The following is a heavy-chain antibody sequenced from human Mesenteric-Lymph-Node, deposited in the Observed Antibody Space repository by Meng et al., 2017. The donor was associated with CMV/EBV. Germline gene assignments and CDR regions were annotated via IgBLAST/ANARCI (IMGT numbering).Heavy chain of an antibody. CDR1: GYTFTDYY. CDR2: INPNSGDT. V-gene: IGHV1-2*02. J-gene: IGHJ6*02. Sequence: ASVKVSCKASGYTFTDYYTHWVRQAPGQGLEWLGWINPNSGDTNYTQKFQDRVTMTRDTSISAAYMELRRLRSDDTAVFFCARSPGISGTTALMDVWGRGTTVTVS. CDR3: ARSPGISGTTALMDV. D-gene: IGHD1-20*01.